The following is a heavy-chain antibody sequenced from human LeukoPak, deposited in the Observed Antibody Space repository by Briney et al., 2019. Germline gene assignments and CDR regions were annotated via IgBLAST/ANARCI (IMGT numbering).Heavy chain of an antibody. CDR1: GGSISSYY. Sequence: PSETLSLTCTVSGGSISSYYWSWIRQPPGKGLEWIGYIYYSGSTNYNPSLKSRVTISVDTSKNQFSLKLSSVTAADTAVYYCARGYCSSTSCPYYYYYRDVWAKGPRSPSP. D-gene: IGHD2-2*01. V-gene: IGHV4-59*01. CDR2: IYYSGST. CDR3: ARGYCSSTSCPYYYYYRDV. J-gene: IGHJ6*03.